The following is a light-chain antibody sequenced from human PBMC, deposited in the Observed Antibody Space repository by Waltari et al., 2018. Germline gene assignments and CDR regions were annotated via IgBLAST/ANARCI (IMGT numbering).Light chain of an antibody. CDR1: SLRSYS. V-gene: IGLV3-19*01. Sequence: SSELTQDPALSVALGQTVRITCQGDSLRSYSASWYQQKPGQAPILVFYGKNNRPSGIPYRFSGSSSGSTASMTIPGAQAEDEADYYCNSRDSSGNHVVFGGGTKLTIL. J-gene: IGLJ2*01. CDR2: GKN. CDR3: NSRDSSGNHVV.